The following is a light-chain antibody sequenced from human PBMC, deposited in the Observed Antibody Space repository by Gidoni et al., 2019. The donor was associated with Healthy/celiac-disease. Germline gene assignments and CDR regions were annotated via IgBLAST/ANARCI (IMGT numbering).Light chain of an antibody. J-gene: IGKJ1*01. CDR1: QSVSSSY. CDR2: GAS. V-gene: IGKV3-20*01. CDR3: QQYGSSPWT. Sequence: EMVLTQSPGTLSLSPGERATLSCRASQSVSSSYLAWYQQKPGQAPRLLIYGASSRATGIPDRFSGSGSGTDFTLTIRRLEPEEFAVYYCQQYGSSPWTFGQGTKVEIK.